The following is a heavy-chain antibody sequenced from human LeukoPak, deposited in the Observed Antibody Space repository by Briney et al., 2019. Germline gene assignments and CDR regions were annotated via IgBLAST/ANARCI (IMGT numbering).Heavy chain of an antibody. CDR1: GFTFSDYY. CDR2: ISSSGSTI. V-gene: IGHV3-11*01. J-gene: IGHJ6*02. Sequence: GGSLRLSCAASGFTFSDYYMSWIRQAPGKGLEWVSYISSSGSTIYYADSVKGRFTISRDNAKNSLYLQMNSLRAEDTAVYYCARGRVGYCSSTSCYHYYYGMDVWGQGTTVTVSS. D-gene: IGHD2-2*01. CDR3: ARGRVGYCSSTSCYHYYYGMDV.